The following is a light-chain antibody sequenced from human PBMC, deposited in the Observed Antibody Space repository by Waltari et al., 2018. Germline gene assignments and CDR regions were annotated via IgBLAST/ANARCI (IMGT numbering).Light chain of an antibody. J-gene: IGKJ4*01. V-gene: IGKV3-20*01. CDR1: QSVRSSY. Sequence: DIVLTQSPGTLSLSPGERDPLSCRASQSVRSSYLAWYQQKPGQAPKLLIYGATSWATGIPDRFSGSGSGTDFTLTINRLEPEDVAVYYCQQYGNPPLTFGGGTKVEI. CDR3: QQYGNPPLT. CDR2: GAT.